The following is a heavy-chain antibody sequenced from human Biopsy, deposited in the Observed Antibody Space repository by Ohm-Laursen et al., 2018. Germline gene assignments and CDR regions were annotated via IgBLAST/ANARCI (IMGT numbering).Heavy chain of an antibody. Sequence: SLRLSCTASGYSFSRNGMHWVRQAPGKGLEWVSAITVSADTTYYADSVRGRFTVSRDNSQNTLYLQMNSLRAEDTAIYYCAKGRVGNSGSLDIWGHGTMVTVSS. CDR1: GYSFSRNG. V-gene: IGHV3-23*01. D-gene: IGHD1-1*01. CDR2: ITVSADTT. CDR3: AKGRVGNSGSLDI. J-gene: IGHJ3*02.